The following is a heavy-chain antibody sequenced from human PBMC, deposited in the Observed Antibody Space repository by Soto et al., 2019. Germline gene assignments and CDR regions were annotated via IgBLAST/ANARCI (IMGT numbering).Heavy chain of an antibody. V-gene: IGHV4-39*07. CDR2: IYYTGMT. Sequence: PSETLSLTCTVSGTSISSTNYYWGWIRQPPGKGLEWITSIYYTGMTYYNPSLKSRVTISVDTSKNQFSLKLSSVTAADTAVYYCARLQNRMITFGGVIVTGAFDIWGQGTMVTVSS. D-gene: IGHD3-16*02. J-gene: IGHJ3*02. CDR3: ARLQNRMITFGGVIVTGAFDI. CDR1: GTSISSTNYY.